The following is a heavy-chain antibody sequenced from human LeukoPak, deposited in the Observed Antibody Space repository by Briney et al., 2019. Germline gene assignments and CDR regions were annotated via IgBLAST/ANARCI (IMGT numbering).Heavy chain of an antibody. CDR1: GFTFSSYA. CDR3: AKELPGIVVVITPDAFDI. D-gene: IGHD3-22*01. CDR2: ISGSGGST. Sequence: GGSLRLSCAASGFTFSSYAMSWVRQAPGKGLEWASAISGSGGSTYYADSVKGRFTISRDNSKNTLYLQMNSLRAEDTAVYYCAKELPGIVVVITPDAFDIWGQGTMVTVSS. J-gene: IGHJ3*02. V-gene: IGHV3-23*01.